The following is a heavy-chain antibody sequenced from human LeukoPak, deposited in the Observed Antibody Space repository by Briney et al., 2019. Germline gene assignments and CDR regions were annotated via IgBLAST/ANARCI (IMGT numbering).Heavy chain of an antibody. J-gene: IGHJ4*02. CDR2: IYPGDSDT. CDR1: GYSFTSYW. D-gene: IGHD3-9*01. CDR3: ARLGYDILTGCDY. Sequence: GEPLKISCKGSGYSFTSYWIGWVRQMPGKGLEWMGIIYPGDSDTRYSPSFQGQVTISADKSISTAYLQWSSLKASDTATYYCARLGYDILTGCDYWGQGTLVTVSS. V-gene: IGHV5-51*01.